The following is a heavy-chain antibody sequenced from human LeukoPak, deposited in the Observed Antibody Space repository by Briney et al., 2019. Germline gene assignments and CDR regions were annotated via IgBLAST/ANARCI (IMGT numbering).Heavy chain of an antibody. CDR1: GFTFNRNA. D-gene: IGHD3-10*01. Sequence: KPGGSLRLSCAASGFTFNRNAISWVRQAPGKGLEWVSSISSSSSYIYYADSVKGRFTISRDNAKNSLYLQMNSLRAEDTAVYYCARDPKYYGSGSSDYWGQGTLVTVSS. CDR3: ARDPKYYGSGSSDY. J-gene: IGHJ4*02. CDR2: ISSSSSYI. V-gene: IGHV3-21*01.